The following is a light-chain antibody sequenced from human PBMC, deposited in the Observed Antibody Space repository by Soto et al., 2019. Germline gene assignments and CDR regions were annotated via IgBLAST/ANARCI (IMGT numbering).Light chain of an antibody. CDR2: EVS. CDR3: SSFAGNNNLV. J-gene: IGLJ2*01. Sequence: QYALTQPPSASGSPGQSVTISCTGTSSDVGGYNYVSWYQRHPGKAPKLMISEVSKRPSGVPDRFSGSKSGNTASLTVSGLQAEDEADYYCSSFAGNNNLVFGGGTKLTVL. V-gene: IGLV2-8*01. CDR1: SSDVGGYNY.